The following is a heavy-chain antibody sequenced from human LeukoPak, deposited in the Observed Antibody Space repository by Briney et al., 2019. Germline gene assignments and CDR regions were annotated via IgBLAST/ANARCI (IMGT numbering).Heavy chain of an antibody. Sequence: PGGSLRLSCAASGFTFSSYWMSWVRQAPGKGLEWVANIKQDGSEKYYVDSVKGRFTISRDNAKNSLYLQMNSLRAEDTAVYYCARDGSQWLAFPIDAFDIWGQGTMVTVSS. CDR2: IKQDGSEK. CDR1: GFTFSSYW. J-gene: IGHJ3*02. V-gene: IGHV3-7*01. CDR3: ARDGSQWLAFPIDAFDI. D-gene: IGHD6-19*01.